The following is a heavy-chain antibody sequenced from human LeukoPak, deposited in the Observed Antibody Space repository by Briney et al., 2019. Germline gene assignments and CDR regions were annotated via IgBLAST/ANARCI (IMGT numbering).Heavy chain of an antibody. J-gene: IGHJ4*02. CDR1: GFTFSSYE. CDR3: ARGADVLLWFGESPWGYTYDY. CDR2: ISSSGSTI. Sequence: GGSLRLSCAASGFTFSSYEMNWVRQAPEKGLEWVSYISSSGSTIYYADSVKGRFTISRDNAKNSLYLQMNSLRAEDTAVYYCARGADVLLWFGESPWGYTYDYWGQGTLVTVSS. D-gene: IGHD3-10*01. V-gene: IGHV3-48*03.